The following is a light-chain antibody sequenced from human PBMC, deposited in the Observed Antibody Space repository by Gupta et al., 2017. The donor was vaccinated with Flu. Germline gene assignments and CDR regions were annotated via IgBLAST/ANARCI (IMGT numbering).Light chain of an antibody. CDR1: SSDIGSYDS. CDR2: EVS. V-gene: IGLV2-14*01. J-gene: IGLJ3*02. Sequence: QSALTQPASVSGSPGQSITISCSGTSSDIGSYDSVSWYLQHPGKAPKLMIYEVSNRPSGVSSRFSASKSGNTASLTISGLQAEDEADYYCSSFTRTSTWMFGGGTKLTVL. CDR3: SSFTRTSTWM.